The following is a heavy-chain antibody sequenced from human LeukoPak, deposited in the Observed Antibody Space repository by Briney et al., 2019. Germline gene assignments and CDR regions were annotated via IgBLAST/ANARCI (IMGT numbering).Heavy chain of an antibody. CDR3: ARGLDYTMVRGVNNWFDP. CDR2: ISSSSSYI. J-gene: IGHJ5*02. V-gene: IGHV3-21*01. D-gene: IGHD3-10*01. Sequence: GGSLRLSCAASGFTFSSYSMNWVRQAPGKGLEWVSSISSSSSYIYYADSVKGRFTISRDNAKNSLYLQMNSLRAEDTAVYYCARGLDYTMVRGVNNWFDPWGQGTLVTVSS. CDR1: GFTFSSYS.